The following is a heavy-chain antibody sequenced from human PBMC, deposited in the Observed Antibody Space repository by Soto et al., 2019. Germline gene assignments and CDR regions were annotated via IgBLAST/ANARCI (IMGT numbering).Heavy chain of an antibody. J-gene: IGHJ3*02. D-gene: IGHD3-10*01. Sequence: ASVKVSCKASGYTFTNYAMHWVRQAPGQRFEWMGWINAGNGNTKYSQKFQGRVTITRDTSASTAYMELSSLRSEDTAVYYCARGASMVRGVILDAFDIWGQGTMVTVSS. CDR1: GYTFTNYA. V-gene: IGHV1-3*01. CDR3: ARGASMVRGVILDAFDI. CDR2: INAGNGNT.